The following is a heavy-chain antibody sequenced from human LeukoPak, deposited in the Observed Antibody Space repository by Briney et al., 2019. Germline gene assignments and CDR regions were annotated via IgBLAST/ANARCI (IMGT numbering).Heavy chain of an antibody. V-gene: IGHV1-18*01. Sequence: ASVKVSCKASGYTFTSYGICWVRQAPGQGLEWMGWISAYNGNTNYAQKLQGRVTMTTDTSTSTAYMELRSLRSDDTAVYYCARGRSGYCSSTSCYTGFDYWGQGTLVTVSS. CDR3: ARGRSGYCSSTSCYTGFDY. CDR2: ISAYNGNT. D-gene: IGHD2-2*02. J-gene: IGHJ4*02. CDR1: GYTFTSYG.